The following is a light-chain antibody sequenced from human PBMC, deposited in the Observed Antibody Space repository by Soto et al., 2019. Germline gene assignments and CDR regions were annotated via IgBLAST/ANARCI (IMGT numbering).Light chain of an antibody. J-gene: IGKJ5*01. CDR3: QQYGSSLIT. CDR2: GAS. CDR1: QSVSSRY. V-gene: IGKV3-20*01. Sequence: DIVLTHSPGTLSLSPGERATLSCRASQSVSSRYLGWYQQKPGQAPRLLIYGASSRATGIPDRFSGSGSGTDFTLTISRLEPEDFAVYYCQQYGSSLITFGQGTRLEIK.